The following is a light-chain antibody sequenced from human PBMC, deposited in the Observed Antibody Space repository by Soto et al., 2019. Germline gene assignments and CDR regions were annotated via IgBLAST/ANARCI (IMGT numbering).Light chain of an antibody. V-gene: IGKV4-1*01. CDR1: QGVSTW. CDR2: WAS. Sequence: DIQMTHSPSSVSASLGDRVIITCRAIQGVSTWLAWYQQKPGQPPKVLIYWASTRESGVPDRFSGSGSGTDFTLTISSLQAEDVAVYYCQQYYSTPLTFGGGTKVDI. J-gene: IGKJ4*01. CDR3: QQYYSTPLT.